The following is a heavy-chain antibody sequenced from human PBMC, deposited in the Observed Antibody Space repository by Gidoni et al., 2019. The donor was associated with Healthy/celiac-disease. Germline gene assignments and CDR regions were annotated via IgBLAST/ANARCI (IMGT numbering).Heavy chain of an antibody. J-gene: IGHJ4*02. V-gene: IGHV3-33*01. D-gene: IGHD4-17*01. CDR1: GFTFSSYG. CDR3: ARGSDYGHYRLRDFDY. Sequence: QVQLVESGGGVVQPGRSLRLSCAASGFTFSSYGMHWVRQAPGKGLEWVAVIWYDGSNKYYADSVKGRFTISRDNSKNTLYLQMNSLRAEDTAVYYCARGSDYGHYRLRDFDYWGQGTLVTVSS. CDR2: IWYDGSNK.